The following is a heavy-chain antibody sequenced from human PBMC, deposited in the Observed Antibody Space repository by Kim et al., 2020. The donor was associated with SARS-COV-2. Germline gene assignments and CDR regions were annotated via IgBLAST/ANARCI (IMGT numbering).Heavy chain of an antibody. CDR1: GGSISSSSYY. J-gene: IGHJ4*02. V-gene: IGHV4-39*01. CDR2: IYYSGST. Sequence: SETLSLTCTVSGGSISSSSYYWGWIRQPPGKGLEWIGSIYYSGSTYYNPSLKSRVTISVDTSKNQFSLKLSSVTAADTAVYYCARHPDHYDSSGYYDYWGQGTLVTVSS. CDR3: ARHPDHYDSSGYYDY. D-gene: IGHD3-22*01.